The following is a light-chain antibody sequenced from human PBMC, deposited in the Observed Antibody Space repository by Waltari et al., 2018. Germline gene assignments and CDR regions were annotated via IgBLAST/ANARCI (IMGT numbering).Light chain of an antibody. V-gene: IGKV4-1*01. CDR3: LQYYSTPYT. CDR2: WAS. CDR1: QSVLYSSNNKNY. J-gene: IGKJ2*01. Sequence: DIVMTQSPDSLAVSLGERAPINCKSSQSVLYSSNNKNYLTWYQQKPGQPPKLLIYWASTRESGVPDRFSGSGSGTDFTLTISSLQAEDVAIYYCLQYYSTPYTFGQGTKLEIK.